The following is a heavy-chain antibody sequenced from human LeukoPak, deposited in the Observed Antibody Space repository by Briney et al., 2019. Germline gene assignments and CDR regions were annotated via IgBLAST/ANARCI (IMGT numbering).Heavy chain of an antibody. Sequence: GRSLRLSCAASGFTFSSYWMHWVRQAPGKGLLWVSRINGDGSTTNYADSVKGRFTISRDNAKNTLYLQINSLRAEDMAVYYCARDRGFGDLSDWFDPWGQGTLVTVSS. CDR2: INGDGSTT. D-gene: IGHD3-10*01. CDR3: ARDRGFGDLSDWFDP. J-gene: IGHJ5*02. CDR1: GFTFSSYW. V-gene: IGHV3-74*01.